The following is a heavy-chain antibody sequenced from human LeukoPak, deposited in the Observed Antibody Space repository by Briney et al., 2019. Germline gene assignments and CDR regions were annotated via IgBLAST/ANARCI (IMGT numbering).Heavy chain of an antibody. CDR2: ISYDGSNK. J-gene: IGHJ4*02. CDR1: GFTVSSNY. CDR3: ARVSVDIVALDY. V-gene: IGHV3-30-3*01. D-gene: IGHD5-12*01. Sequence: GGSLRLSCAASGFTVSSNYMSWVRQAPGKGLEWVAVISYDGSNKYYADSVKGRFTISRDNSKNTLYLQMNSLRAEDTAVYYCARVSVDIVALDYWGQGTLVTVSS.